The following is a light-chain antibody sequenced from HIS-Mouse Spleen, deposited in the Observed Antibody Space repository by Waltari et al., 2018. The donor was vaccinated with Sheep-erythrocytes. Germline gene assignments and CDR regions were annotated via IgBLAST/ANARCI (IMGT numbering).Light chain of an antibody. CDR2: DVS. J-gene: IGLJ1*01. CDR3: CSYAGSYNHV. V-gene: IGLV2-11*01. CDR1: SSDVGGYNY. Sequence: QSALTPPRSVSGSPGQSVTIPCTGTSSDVGGYNYLSWHQQHPGKAPKLMIYDVSKRPSGVPDRFSGSKSGNTASLTISGLQAEDEADYYCCSYAGSYNHVFATGTKVTVL.